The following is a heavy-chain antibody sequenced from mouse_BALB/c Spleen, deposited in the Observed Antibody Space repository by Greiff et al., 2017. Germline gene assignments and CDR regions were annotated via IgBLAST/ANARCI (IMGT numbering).Heavy chain of an antibody. V-gene: IGHV5-17*02. CDR2: ISSGSSTI. Sequence: EVMLVESGGGLVQPGGSRKLSCAASGFTFSSFGMHWVRQAPEKGLEWVAYISSGSSTIYYADTVKGRFTISRDNPENTLFLQMTSLRSEDTAMYYCARRGKRDYGSSAGFAYWGQGTLVTVSA. CDR1: GFTFSSFG. J-gene: IGHJ3*01. D-gene: IGHD1-1*01. CDR3: ARRGKRDYGSSAGFAY.